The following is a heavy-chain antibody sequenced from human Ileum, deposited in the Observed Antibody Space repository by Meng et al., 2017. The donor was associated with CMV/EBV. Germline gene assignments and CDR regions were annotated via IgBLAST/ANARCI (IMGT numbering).Heavy chain of an antibody. CDR1: GASITSGTYY. D-gene: IGHD3-22*01. CDR2: IYYSGST. J-gene: IGHJ4*02. CDR3: ARDSATMMVRYIDY. V-gene: IGHV4-31*02. Sequence: SGASITSGTYYWSWIRQHPGKGLEWIGYIYYSGSTYCNPSLKSRVTISVDTSNNQFSLKLSSVTAADTAVYYCARDSATMMVRYIDYWGQGTLVTVSS.